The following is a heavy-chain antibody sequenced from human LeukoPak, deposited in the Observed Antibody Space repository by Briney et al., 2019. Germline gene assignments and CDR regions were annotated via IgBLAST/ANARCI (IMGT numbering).Heavy chain of an antibody. CDR3: ARGPEWDIVVVVAANYWFDP. CDR1: GYSFTSYW. CDR2: IYPGDSDT. V-gene: IGHV5-51*01. J-gene: IGHJ5*02. D-gene: IGHD2-15*01. Sequence: GESLKISCKGSGYSFTSYWIGWVRQMPGKGLEWVGIIYPGDSDTRYSPSFQGQVTISADKSISTAYLQWSSLKASDTAMYYCARGPEWDIVVVVAANYWFDPWGQGTLVTVSS.